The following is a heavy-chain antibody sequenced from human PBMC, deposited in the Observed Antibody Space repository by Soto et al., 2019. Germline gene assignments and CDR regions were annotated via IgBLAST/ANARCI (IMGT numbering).Heavy chain of an antibody. CDR1: GYTFTSYG. CDR3: ARGSSSWYDYYYYGMDV. J-gene: IGHJ6*02. D-gene: IGHD6-13*01. Sequence: ASVKVSCKASGYTFTSYGISWARQAPGQGLEWMGWISAYNGNTNYAQKLQGRVTMTTDTSTSTAYMELRSLRSDDTAVYYCARGSSSWYDYYYYGMDVWGQGTTVTVSS. CDR2: ISAYNGNT. V-gene: IGHV1-18*01.